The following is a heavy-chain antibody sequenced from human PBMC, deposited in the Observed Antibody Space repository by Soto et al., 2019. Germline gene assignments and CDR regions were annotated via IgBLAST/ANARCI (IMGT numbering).Heavy chain of an antibody. CDR2: IYYSGST. D-gene: IGHD2-15*01. V-gene: IGHV4-39*07. J-gene: IGHJ5*02. CDR1: GGSISSSSYY. Sequence: SETLSLTCTVSGGSISSSSYYWGWIRPPPGKGLEWIGYIYYSGSTYYNPSLKSRVTISVDTSKNQFSLKLSSVTAADTAVYYCSRLWGYCSGGSCYSSWFDPWGQGTLVTVSS. CDR3: SRLWGYCSGGSCYSSWFDP.